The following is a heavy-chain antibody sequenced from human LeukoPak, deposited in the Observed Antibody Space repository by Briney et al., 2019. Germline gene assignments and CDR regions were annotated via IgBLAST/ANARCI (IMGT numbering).Heavy chain of an antibody. V-gene: IGHV4-39*07. J-gene: IGHJ4*02. CDR1: GGSISSSSYY. CDR3: ARSYDILTGYKYLGGFDY. Sequence: SETLSLTCTVSGGSISSSSYYWSWIRQPPGKGLERIGSIYYSGSTYYNPSLKSRVTISVDTSKNQFSLKLSSVTAADTAVYYCARSYDILTGYKYLGGFDYWGQGTLVTVSS. CDR2: IYYSGST. D-gene: IGHD3-9*01.